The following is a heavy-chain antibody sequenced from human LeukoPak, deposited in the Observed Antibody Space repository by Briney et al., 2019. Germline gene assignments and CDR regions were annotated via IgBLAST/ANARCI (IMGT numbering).Heavy chain of an antibody. D-gene: IGHD5-18*01. Sequence: ASVKVSCKASGYTFTGYYIHWVRQAPGQGLEWMGWINPKSGDTKYAQKFQGRVTMTRDTSINTAYMELSRLTSDDTAVYSCASGGAVDTAMTHIYYFDYWGQGTLVTVSS. J-gene: IGHJ4*02. CDR3: ASGGAVDTAMTHIYYFDY. CDR2: INPKSGDT. CDR1: GYTFTGYY. V-gene: IGHV1-2*02.